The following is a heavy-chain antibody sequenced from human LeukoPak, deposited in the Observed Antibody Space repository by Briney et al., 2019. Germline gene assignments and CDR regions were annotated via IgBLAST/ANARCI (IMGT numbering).Heavy chain of an antibody. Sequence: ASVKVSCKASGYTFTSYYMHWVRQAPGQGLEWMGIINPSGGSTSYAQKFQGRVTMTRDTSTSTVYMELSSLRSEDTAVYYCARDRYDSSGYYYYYYYMDVWGKGTTVTISS. D-gene: IGHD3-22*01. J-gene: IGHJ6*03. CDR2: INPSGGST. CDR1: GYTFTSYY. V-gene: IGHV1-46*01. CDR3: ARDRYDSSGYYYYYYYMDV.